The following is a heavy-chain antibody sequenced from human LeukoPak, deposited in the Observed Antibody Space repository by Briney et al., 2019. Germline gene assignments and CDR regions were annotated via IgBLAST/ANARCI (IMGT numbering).Heavy chain of an antibody. CDR2: IKEDGSAK. CDR3: ARDPDHGAVDY. D-gene: IGHD3-16*01. J-gene: IGHJ4*02. V-gene: IGHV3-7*01. CDR1: GFTFSSSW. Sequence: PGGSLRLSCAASGFTFSSSWMNWLRQAPGKGLEWVADIKEDGSAKYYVDSVKGRFTISRDNAKNSLYLQMNSLRVEDTAVYYCARDPDHGAVDYWGQGTLVTVSS.